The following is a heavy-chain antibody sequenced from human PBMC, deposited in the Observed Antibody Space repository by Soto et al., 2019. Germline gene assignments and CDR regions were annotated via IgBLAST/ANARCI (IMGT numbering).Heavy chain of an antibody. Sequence: EVQLVESGGGLIQPGGSLRLSCTASGFTVSSNYMSWVRQAPGKGLEWVSVIYSGGRTNYADSVKGRCTISRDSSKNTLYIQMNSLRAEDTAVYYCARFSGYPNYYLDYWGQGTLVTVSS. V-gene: IGHV3-53*01. J-gene: IGHJ4*02. CDR1: GFTVSSNY. CDR3: ARFSGYPNYYLDY. CDR2: IYSGGRT. D-gene: IGHD5-18*01.